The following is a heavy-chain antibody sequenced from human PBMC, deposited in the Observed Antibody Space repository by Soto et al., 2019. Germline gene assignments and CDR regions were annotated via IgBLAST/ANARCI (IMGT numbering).Heavy chain of an antibody. J-gene: IGHJ5*02. V-gene: IGHV4-59*12. CDR2: IYYSGST. CDR1: GGSISSYY. CDR3: ARGGSGLRFLEWLKENWFDP. D-gene: IGHD3-3*01. Sequence: PSETLSLTCTVSGGSISSYYWSWIRQPPGKGLEWIGYIYYSGSTNYNPSLKSRVTISVDRSKNQFSLKLSSVTAADTAVYYCARGGSGLRFLEWLKENWFDPWGQGTLVTVSS.